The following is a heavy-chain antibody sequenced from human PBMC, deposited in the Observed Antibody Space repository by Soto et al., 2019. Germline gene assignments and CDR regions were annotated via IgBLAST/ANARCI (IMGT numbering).Heavy chain of an antibody. CDR3: ARGRSAKSWLRSLPGYYYYYGMDV. CDR1: GGSISSCY. V-gene: IGHV4-4*07. CDR2: IYTSGST. J-gene: IGHJ6*02. D-gene: IGHD5-12*01. Sequence: SETLSLTCTVSGGSISSCYWSWIRQPAGKGLEWIGRIYTSGSTNYNPSLKSRVTMSVDTSKNQFSLKLSSVTAADTAVYYCARGRSAKSWLRSLPGYYYYYGMDVWGQGTTVTVSS.